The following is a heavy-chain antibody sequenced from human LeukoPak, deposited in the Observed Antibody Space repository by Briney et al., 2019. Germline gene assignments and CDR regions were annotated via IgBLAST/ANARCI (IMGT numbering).Heavy chain of an antibody. CDR1: GYSFTSYW. V-gene: IGHV5-51*01. Sequence: GESLKISCKGSGYSFTSYWIGWVRQMPGKGLEWMGIIYPGDSDARYSPSFQGQVTISADKSISTAYLQWSSLKASDTAMYYCARHTYYDGSGYYCAFDIWGQGTMVTVSS. J-gene: IGHJ3*02. CDR3: ARHTYYDGSGYYCAFDI. D-gene: IGHD3-22*01. CDR2: IYPGDSDA.